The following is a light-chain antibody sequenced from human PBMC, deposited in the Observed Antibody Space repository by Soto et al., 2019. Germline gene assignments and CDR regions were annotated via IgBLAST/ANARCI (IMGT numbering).Light chain of an antibody. CDR2: RAS. V-gene: IGKV1-5*03. CDR1: QSFSGW. Sequence: DIQMTQSPSTLSASVGDRVTITCRASQSFSGWLAWFQQKPGKAPKLLIYRASHLESGVPSRFSGSGSGTEFTHTINSLQPDDFATYYCQQYNSYSRTFGQGTKVEIK. J-gene: IGKJ1*01. CDR3: QQYNSYSRT.